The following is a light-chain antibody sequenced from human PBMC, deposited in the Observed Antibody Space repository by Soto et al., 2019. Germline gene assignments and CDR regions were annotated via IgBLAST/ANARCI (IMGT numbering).Light chain of an antibody. CDR2: GAS. CDR1: QSVSGN. CDR3: QQYNNWPPIT. V-gene: IGKV3-15*01. Sequence: EIVMTQSPATLSVSPGERATLSCRASQSVSGNLAWYQQKPGQAPRLLIYGASTRATGIPARFSGSGSGTEFNLTLSSLQSEDFAVDYCQQYNNWPPITFGQGTKLEIK. J-gene: IGKJ2*01.